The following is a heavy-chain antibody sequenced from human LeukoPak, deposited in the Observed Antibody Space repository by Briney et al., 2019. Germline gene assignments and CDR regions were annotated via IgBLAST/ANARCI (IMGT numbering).Heavy chain of an antibody. V-gene: IGHV3-15*01. Sequence: GGSLRLSCAASGFTFSNAWMSWVRQAPGKGLEWVGRIKSKTDGGTTDYAAPVKGRFTISRDDSKNTLYLQMNSLKTEDTAVYYCTTGLVVVTDDAFDIWGQGTMVTVSS. J-gene: IGHJ3*02. D-gene: IGHD3-22*01. CDR2: IKSKTDGGTT. CDR1: GFTFSNAW. CDR3: TTGLVVVTDDAFDI.